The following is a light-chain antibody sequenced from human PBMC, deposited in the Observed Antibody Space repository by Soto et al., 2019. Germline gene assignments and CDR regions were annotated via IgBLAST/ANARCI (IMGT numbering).Light chain of an antibody. CDR1: SSDVGGYNY. Sequence: QSALTQPRSVSGSPGQSVTISCTGTSSDVGGYNYVSWYQQHPGKAPKLMIYDVNKRPSGVPDRFSGSKSGNTTSLTISGLHAEDEAYYYCCSYAGSYSLVFGTGTKLTVL. CDR3: CSYAGSYSLV. CDR2: DVN. J-gene: IGLJ1*01. V-gene: IGLV2-11*01.